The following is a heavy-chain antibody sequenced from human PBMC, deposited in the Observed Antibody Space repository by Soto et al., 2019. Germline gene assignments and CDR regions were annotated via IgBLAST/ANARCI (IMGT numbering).Heavy chain of an antibody. J-gene: IGHJ4*02. CDR3: VHDGKLGYTGYDRFDY. Sequence: XGPTLVNPTQSLTLTCSFSGFSLSTHEVGVVWIRQPPGKALEWLALIYWNDDARYSPSLKNRLTITKDTSKNQVVLTMTNMDPVDTATYYCVHDGKLGYTGYDRFDYWGQGILVTVSS. V-gene: IGHV2-5*01. CDR1: GFSLSTHEVG. D-gene: IGHD5-12*01. CDR2: IYWNDDA.